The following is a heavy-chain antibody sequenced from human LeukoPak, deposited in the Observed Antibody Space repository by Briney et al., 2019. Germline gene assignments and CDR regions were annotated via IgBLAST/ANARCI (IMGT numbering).Heavy chain of an antibody. D-gene: IGHD3-10*01. CDR1: GFTFNSYW. CDR2: INSDGSST. J-gene: IGHJ4*02. CDR3: ARLILWGSGKGYFDY. Sequence: GGSLRLSCAASGFTFNSYWIHWVRQAPGKGLVWVSRINSDGSSTSYADSVKGRFTISRDNAKNTLYLQMNSLRVEDTATYYCARLILWGSGKGYFDYWGQGTLVTVSS. V-gene: IGHV3-74*01.